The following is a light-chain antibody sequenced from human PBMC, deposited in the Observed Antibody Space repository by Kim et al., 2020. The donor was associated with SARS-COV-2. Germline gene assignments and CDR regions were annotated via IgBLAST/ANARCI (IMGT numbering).Light chain of an antibody. CDR2: GAS. CDR1: QSVGTH. V-gene: IGKV3-15*01. CDR3: QQYDNWPPLT. J-gene: IGKJ4*01. Sequence: SPGERVTLSCSASQSVGTHLAWFRQMPGQAPLLLIFGASTRASVIPPRFSGSGSGTEFSLTIDSLQSDDFAVYYCQQYDNWPPLTFGGGTKVDIK.